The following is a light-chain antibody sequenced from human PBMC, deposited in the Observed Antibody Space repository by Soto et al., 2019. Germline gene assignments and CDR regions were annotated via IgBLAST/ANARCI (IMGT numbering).Light chain of an antibody. J-gene: IGLJ2*01. CDR3: QCYVGSRGGVV. CDR2: GNS. Sequence: SVLTPPPSVSGAPGQRVTISCTASSSNIGAGYDVHWYQQLPGTAPKVLIHGNSNRPSGVPDRVSGSKSGTAASLAITGLEAEDEADYYCQCYVGSRGGVVFGGGTQLTVL. V-gene: IGLV1-40*01. CDR1: SSNIGAGYD.